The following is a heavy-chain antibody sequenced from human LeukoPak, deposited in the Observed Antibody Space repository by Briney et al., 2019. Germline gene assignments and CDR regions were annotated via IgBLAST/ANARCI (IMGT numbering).Heavy chain of an antibody. V-gene: IGHV4-30-4*01. Sequence: SETLSLTCTVSGGSISSGDYYWSWIRQPPGKGLEWIGYIYYSGSTYYNPSLKSRVTISVDTSKNQFSLKLTVTAADTAVYYCARGRATFGALLSDYWGQGTLVTVSS. CDR1: GGSISSGDYY. J-gene: IGHJ4*02. D-gene: IGHD3-10*01. CDR2: IYYSGST. CDR3: ARGRATFGALLSDY.